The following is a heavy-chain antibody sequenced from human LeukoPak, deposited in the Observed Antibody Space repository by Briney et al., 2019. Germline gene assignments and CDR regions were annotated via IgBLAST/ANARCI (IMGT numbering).Heavy chain of an antibody. D-gene: IGHD2-21*01. Sequence: PGGSLRLSCATSGFTFSSYGMHWVRQAPGKGLEWVAVISYDGSNKYYADSVKGRFTISRDNSKNTLYLQMNSLRAEDTAVYYCASSKVVMTFDYWGQGTLVTVSS. CDR1: GFTFSSYG. CDR3: ASSKVVMTFDY. J-gene: IGHJ4*02. CDR2: ISYDGSNK. V-gene: IGHV3-30*03.